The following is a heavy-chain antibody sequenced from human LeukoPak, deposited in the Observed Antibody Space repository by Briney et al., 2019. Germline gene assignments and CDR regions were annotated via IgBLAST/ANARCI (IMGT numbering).Heavy chain of an antibody. Sequence: PGGSLRLSCAASGFTFSSYAMNWVRQAPGKGLKWVSGFRGSGVATFYADSVKGRFTVYRDNSKNTLYMQMNSLRAEDTAVYYCAKGQRLYGEYYFDYWGQGTLVTVSS. CDR3: AKGQRLYGEYYFDY. V-gene: IGHV3-23*01. CDR1: GFTFSSYA. CDR2: FRGSGVAT. J-gene: IGHJ4*02. D-gene: IGHD4-17*01.